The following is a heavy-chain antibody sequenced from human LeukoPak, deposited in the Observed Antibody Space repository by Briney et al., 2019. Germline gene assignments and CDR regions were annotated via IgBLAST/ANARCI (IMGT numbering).Heavy chain of an antibody. J-gene: IGHJ4*02. V-gene: IGHV1-18*01. CDR3: ARDGDCSGGSCYLYGFDY. Sequence: ASVKVSCKASGYTFTSYGISWVRQAPGPGLEWMGWISAYNGNTNYAQKLQGRATMTTDTSTSTAYMELRSLRSDDTAVYYCARDGDCSGGSCYLYGFDYWGQGTLVTVSS. D-gene: IGHD2-15*01. CDR2: ISAYNGNT. CDR1: GYTFTSYG.